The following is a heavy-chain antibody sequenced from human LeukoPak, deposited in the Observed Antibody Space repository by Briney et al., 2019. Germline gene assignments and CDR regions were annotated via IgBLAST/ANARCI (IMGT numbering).Heavy chain of an antibody. V-gene: IGHV4-59*01. J-gene: IGHJ6*02. CDR1: GGSISSYY. Sequence: SETLSLTCTVSGGSISSYYWSWIRQPPAKGLEWIGYIYYSGSTNYNPSLKSRVAISVDTSKNQFSLKLSSVTAADTAVYYCARVPRYCSGGSCFNLYGMDVWGQGTTVTVSS. CDR2: IYYSGST. CDR3: ARVPRYCSGGSCFNLYGMDV. D-gene: IGHD2-15*01.